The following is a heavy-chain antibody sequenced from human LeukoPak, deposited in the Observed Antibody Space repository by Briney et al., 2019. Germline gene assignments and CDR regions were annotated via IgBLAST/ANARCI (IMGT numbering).Heavy chain of an antibody. D-gene: IGHD2-15*01. Sequence: ASVKVSYKASGYTFTSYYMHWVRQAPGQGLEWMGIINPSGGSTSYAQKFQGRVTMTRDTSTSTVYMELNSLRSEDTAVYYCARDVVGATDYWGQGTLVTVSS. CDR3: ARDVVGATDY. J-gene: IGHJ4*02. CDR1: GYTFTSYY. V-gene: IGHV1-46*01. CDR2: INPSGGST.